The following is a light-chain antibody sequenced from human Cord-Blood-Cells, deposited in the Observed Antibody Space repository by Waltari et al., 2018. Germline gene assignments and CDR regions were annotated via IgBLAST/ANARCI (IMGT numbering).Light chain of an antibody. J-gene: IGLJ2*01. CDR1: SLRSYY. CDR3: NSRDSSGNHLV. CDR2: GKT. V-gene: IGLV3-19*01. Sequence: SSELTQDPAVSVALGQTVRITCQGDSLRSYYASWYQQKPGLARGLVIYGKTNRPAGIPDRFSGSSSGNTSSLTIAGAQAEDEADYYCNSRDSSGNHLVFGGGTKLTVL.